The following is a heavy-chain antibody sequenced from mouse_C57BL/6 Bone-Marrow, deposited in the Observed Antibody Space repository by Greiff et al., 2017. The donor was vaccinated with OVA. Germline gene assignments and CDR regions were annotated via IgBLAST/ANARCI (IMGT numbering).Heavy chain of an antibody. D-gene: IGHD4-1*01. Sequence: EVQLVESGGGLVQPGGSLSLSCAASGFTFTDYYMSWVRQPPGKALEWLGFIRNKANGYTTEYSASVKGRFTISRDNSQSILYLQMNALRAEDSATYYCARLDWETHYFDYWGQGTTLTVSS. V-gene: IGHV7-3*01. CDR2: IRNKANGYTT. J-gene: IGHJ2*01. CDR1: GFTFTDYY. CDR3: ARLDWETHYFDY.